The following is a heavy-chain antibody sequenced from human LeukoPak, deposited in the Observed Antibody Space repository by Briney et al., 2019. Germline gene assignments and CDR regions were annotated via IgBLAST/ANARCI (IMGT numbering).Heavy chain of an antibody. Sequence: SETLSLTCTVSGGSISSGDYYWSWIRQPPGKGLEWIGYIYYSGSTYYNPSLKSRVTISVDTSKNQFSLKLSSVTAADTAVYYCARDRFVVVPAASRYYYYMDVWGKGTTVTVSS. CDR1: GGSISSGDYY. CDR3: ARDRFVVVPAASRYYYYMDV. CDR2: IYYSGST. V-gene: IGHV4-30-4*08. J-gene: IGHJ6*03. D-gene: IGHD2-2*01.